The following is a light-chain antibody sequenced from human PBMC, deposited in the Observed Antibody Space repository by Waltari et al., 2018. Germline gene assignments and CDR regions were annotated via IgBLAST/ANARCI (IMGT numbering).Light chain of an antibody. V-gene: IGLV4-69*01. CDR2: VNSDGSH. Sequence: QLVLTHSPQPSASLAAPASPTSTLTSGPRPNAIPRLPKRPEKGPRYLMKVNSDGSHNKGDEIPDRFSGSSSGAERYLTISSLQSEEEADYYCQTGGHGTWVFGGGTKLTVL. CDR3: QTGGHGTWV. CDR1: SGPRPNA. J-gene: IGLJ3*02.